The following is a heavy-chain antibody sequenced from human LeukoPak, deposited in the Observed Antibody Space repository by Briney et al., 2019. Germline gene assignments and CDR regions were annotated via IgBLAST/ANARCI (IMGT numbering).Heavy chain of an antibody. J-gene: IGHJ6*03. CDR3: AREGSSSSWYYYYYYMDV. Sequence: GGSPRLSCAASGSNLSSYSMNWVRQAPGKGLEWVSSISSSSSYTYYADSVKGRFTISRDNSKNTLYLQMNSLRAEDTAVYYCAREGSSSSWYYYYYYMDVWGKGTTVTVSS. D-gene: IGHD6-13*01. CDR2: ISSSSSYT. V-gene: IGHV3-21*01. CDR1: GSNLSSYS.